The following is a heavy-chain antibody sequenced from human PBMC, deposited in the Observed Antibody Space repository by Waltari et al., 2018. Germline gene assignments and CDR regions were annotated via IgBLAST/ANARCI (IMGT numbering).Heavy chain of an antibody. CDR2: ISSSSSTI. J-gene: IGHJ4*02. D-gene: IGHD6-13*01. Sequence: EVQLVESGGGLVQPGGSLRLSCAASGFTFSSYSMNWVRQAPGQGLEWVSYISSSSSTIYYADSVKGRFTISRDNAKNSLYLQMNSLRAEDTAVYYCARDRPYSSSWFDYWGQGTLVTVSS. CDR1: GFTFSSYS. CDR3: ARDRPYSSSWFDY. V-gene: IGHV3-48*01.